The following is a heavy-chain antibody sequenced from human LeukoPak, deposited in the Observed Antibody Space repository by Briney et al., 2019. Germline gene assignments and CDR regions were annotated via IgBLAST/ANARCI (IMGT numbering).Heavy chain of an antibody. CDR3: ARDAGGGDYGDY. D-gene: IGHD3-10*01. CDR1: GFTFSSYA. CDR2: ISYDGSNK. Sequence: GGSLRLSCAASGFTFSSYAMHWVRQAPGKGLEWVAVISYDGSNKYYADSVKGRFTISRDNSKNTLYLQMGSLRAEDMVVYYCARDAGGGDYGDYWGQGTLVTVSS. J-gene: IGHJ4*02. V-gene: IGHV3-30*14.